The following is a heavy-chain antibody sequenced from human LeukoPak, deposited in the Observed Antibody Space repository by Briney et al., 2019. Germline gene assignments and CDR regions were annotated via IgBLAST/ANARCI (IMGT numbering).Heavy chain of an antibody. CDR3: ARVPDRRYYYYYMDV. CDR2: IYYSGST. CDR1: GGSISSGDYY. V-gene: IGHV4-30-4*08. J-gene: IGHJ6*03. Sequence: SQTLSLTCTVSGGSISSGDYYWSWIRQPPGKGLEWIGYIYYSGSTYYSPSLKSRVTISVDTSKNQFSLKLSSVTAADTAVYYCARVPDRRYYYYYMDVWGKGTTVTVSS.